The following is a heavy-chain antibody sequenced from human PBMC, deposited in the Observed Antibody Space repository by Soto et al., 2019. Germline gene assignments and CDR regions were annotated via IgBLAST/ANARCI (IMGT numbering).Heavy chain of an antibody. CDR3: AKDSGSEHHHYYYYYMDV. V-gene: IGHV3-30*18. D-gene: IGHD3-10*01. CDR1: GFSFSSYG. J-gene: IGHJ6*03. CDR2: ISNDGRNK. Sequence: PGGSLRLSCAASGFSFSSYGMHWVRQAPGKGLEWVAVISNDGRNKYYADSVKGRFTISRDNSKNTLYLQMNSLRAEDTAVYYCAKDSGSEHHHYYYYYMDVWGKGTTVTVSS.